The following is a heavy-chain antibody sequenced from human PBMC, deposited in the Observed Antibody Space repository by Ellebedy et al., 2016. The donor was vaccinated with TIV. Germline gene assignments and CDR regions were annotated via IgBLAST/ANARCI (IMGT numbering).Heavy chain of an antibody. J-gene: IGHJ4*02. CDR3: AGLWFGDSPRDNSDY. D-gene: IGHD3-10*01. Sequence: PGGSLRLSCAASGFTFSDYGMHWVRQAPGKGLEWVAYIRYEGSNKYYSDSGKGRFTIARDNSKNTLFLEMNSLRAEDTAIYYCAGLWFGDSPRDNSDYWGRGTLVTVSS. CDR1: GFTFSDYG. CDR2: IRYEGSNK. V-gene: IGHV3-30*02.